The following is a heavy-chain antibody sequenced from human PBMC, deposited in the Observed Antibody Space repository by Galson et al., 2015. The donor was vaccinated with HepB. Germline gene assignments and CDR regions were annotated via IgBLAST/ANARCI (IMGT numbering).Heavy chain of an antibody. J-gene: IGHJ4*02. CDR1: GGTFSSYA. V-gene: IGHV1-69*13. D-gene: IGHD1-26*01. CDR3: GTSAGGYFLDY. CDR2: IIPIFGTA. Sequence: SVKVSCKASGGTFSSYAISWVRQAPGQGLEWMGGIIPIFGTANYAQKFQGRVTITADESTSTAYMELSSLRSEDTAVYYCGTSAGGYFLDYWGQGTLVTVSS.